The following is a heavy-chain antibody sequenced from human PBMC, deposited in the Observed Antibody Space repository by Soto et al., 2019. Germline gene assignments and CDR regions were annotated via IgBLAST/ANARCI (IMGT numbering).Heavy chain of an antibody. CDR3: ARGITTRQLGNDAFDI. CDR1: GGSISSYY. Sequence: SETLSLTCTVSGGSISSYYWSWIRQPPGKGLEWIGYIYYSGSTNYNPSLKSRVTISVDTSKNQFSLKLSSVTAADTAVYYCARGITTRQLGNDAFDIWGQGTMVTVSS. J-gene: IGHJ3*02. V-gene: IGHV4-59*01. D-gene: IGHD6-6*01. CDR2: IYYSGST.